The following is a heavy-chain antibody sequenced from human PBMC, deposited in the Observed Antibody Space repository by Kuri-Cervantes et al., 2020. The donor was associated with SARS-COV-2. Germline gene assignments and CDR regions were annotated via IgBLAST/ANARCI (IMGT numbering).Heavy chain of an antibody. Sequence: GESLKIFCAASGFTFSSYWMSWVRQAPGKGLEWVANIKQDGSEKYYVDSVKGRFTISRDNAKNSLYLQMNSLRAEDTAVYYCAREDYGGSDYWGQGTLVTVSS. CDR1: GFTFSSYW. V-gene: IGHV3-7*01. J-gene: IGHJ4*02. D-gene: IGHD4-23*01. CDR3: AREDYGGSDY. CDR2: IKQDGSEK.